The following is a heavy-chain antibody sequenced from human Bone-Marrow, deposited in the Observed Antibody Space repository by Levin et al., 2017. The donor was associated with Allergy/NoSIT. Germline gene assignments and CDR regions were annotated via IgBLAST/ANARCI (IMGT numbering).Heavy chain of an antibody. Sequence: SETLSLTCAVYGGSFSGYYWSWIRQPPGKGLEWIGEINHSGSTNYNPSLKSRVTISVDTSKNQFSLKLSSVTAADTAVYYCARHTYYYDSSGYKAYAFDIWGQGTMVTVSS. CDR2: INHSGST. CDR1: GGSFSGYY. V-gene: IGHV4-34*01. J-gene: IGHJ3*02. CDR3: ARHTYYYDSSGYKAYAFDI. D-gene: IGHD3-22*01.